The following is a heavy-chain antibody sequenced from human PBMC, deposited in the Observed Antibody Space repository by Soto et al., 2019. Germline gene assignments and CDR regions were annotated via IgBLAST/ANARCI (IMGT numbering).Heavy chain of an antibody. J-gene: IGHJ4*02. D-gene: IGHD2-8*01. Sequence: EVQLVESGGGLVQPGGSLRLSCAASGFTFSSYWMHWVRQAPGKRLVWVSRINSDGSSTSYADSVKGRFTISRDNAKNTLYLQMNSLRAEDTAVYYCARDYCTNGVCYLDYWGQGTLVTVSS. CDR1: GFTFSSYW. CDR3: ARDYCTNGVCYLDY. CDR2: INSDGSST. V-gene: IGHV3-74*01.